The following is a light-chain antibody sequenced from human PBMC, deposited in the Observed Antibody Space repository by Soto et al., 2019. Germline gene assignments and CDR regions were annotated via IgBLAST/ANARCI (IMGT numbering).Light chain of an antibody. Sequence: DIVMTQSPDSLAVSLGERATINCKSSQNILYSSNNKNYLAWYQQKPGQPPKLLIYWASTRESGVPDRFSGSGVWTNFTLTIRSLQAEDVAVYYCQQYYTTPMYTFGQGTKLEIK. V-gene: IGKV4-1*01. CDR3: QQYYTTPMYT. J-gene: IGKJ2*01. CDR1: QNILYSSNNKNY. CDR2: WAS.